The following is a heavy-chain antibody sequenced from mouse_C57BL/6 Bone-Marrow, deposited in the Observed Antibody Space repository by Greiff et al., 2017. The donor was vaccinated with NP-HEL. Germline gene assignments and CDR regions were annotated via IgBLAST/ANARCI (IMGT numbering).Heavy chain of an antibody. Sequence: VQLQESGAELARPGASVKMSCKASGYTFTSYTMHWVKQRPGQGLEWIGYINPSSGYTKYNQKFKDKATLTADKSSSTAYMQLSSLTSEDSAVYYCARSEGCSYRFAYWGQGTLVTVSA. J-gene: IGHJ3*01. CDR2: INPSSGYT. CDR1: GYTFTSYT. CDR3: ARSEGCSYRFAY. D-gene: IGHD1-1*01. V-gene: IGHV1-4*01.